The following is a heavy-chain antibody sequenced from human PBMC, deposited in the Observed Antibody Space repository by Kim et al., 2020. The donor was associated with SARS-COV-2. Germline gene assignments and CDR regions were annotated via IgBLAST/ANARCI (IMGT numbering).Heavy chain of an antibody. V-gene: IGHV4-39*01. J-gene: IGHJ4*02. CDR1: GGSISSSSFF. D-gene: IGHD4-17*01. CDR2: IYYGGST. CDR3: ARQTAVTNGPGFDY. Sequence: SETLSLTCTVSGGSISSSSFFWGWIRQPPGKGLEWIGSIYYGGSTYYNPSLKSRVTISIDTSKNQFSLNLSSVTAADTAVYYCARQTAVTNGPGFDYWGRGTLVTVSS.